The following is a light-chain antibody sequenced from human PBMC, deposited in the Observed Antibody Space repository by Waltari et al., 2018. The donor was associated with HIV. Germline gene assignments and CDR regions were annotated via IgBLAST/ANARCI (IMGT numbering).Light chain of an antibody. CDR2: ANS. CDR3: QSYDNDLNSPV. J-gene: IGLJ2*01. CDR1: APNIGSPYD. V-gene: IGLV1-40*01. Sequence: QSVPTQPPSVSGAPGQRVPISSPGNAPNIGSPYDLHCSLPTPVSAPNHPKPANSRPSWVPERFPGSRSGSSASLAITALRFEDEGTYYCQSYDNDLNSPVFGGGTELTVL.